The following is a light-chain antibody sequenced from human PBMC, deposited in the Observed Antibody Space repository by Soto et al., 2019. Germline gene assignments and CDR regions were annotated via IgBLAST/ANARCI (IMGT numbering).Light chain of an antibody. J-gene: IGKJ2*01. CDR1: QSISSW. V-gene: IGKV1-5*03. CDR3: QQYNSYSYT. CDR2: QAS. Sequence: DIQMTQSPSSLSASVGDRVTITCRASQSISSWLAWYQQKPGKAPKLLIYQASSVESGVPSRFSGSGSGTEFTLTISSLQRDDFATYYCQQYNSYSYTFGQGTKLEI.